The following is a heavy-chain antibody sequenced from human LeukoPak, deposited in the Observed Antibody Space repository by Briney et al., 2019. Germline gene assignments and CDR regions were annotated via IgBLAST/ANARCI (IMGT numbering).Heavy chain of an antibody. D-gene: IGHD4-17*01. CDR2: IKSDGSQA. V-gene: IGHV3-7*01. CDR1: GFFFSSYW. Sequence: PGGSLSLSRAISGFFFSSYWMCWVRQAPGKGLEWEANIKSDGSQAYYGDSVTGRFTITRDKSKNTLYLQMNSLRAEDTAVYYCAKDLDGDYVYYYYYYGMDVWGQGTTVTVSS. CDR3: AKDLDGDYVYYYYYYGMDV. J-gene: IGHJ6*02.